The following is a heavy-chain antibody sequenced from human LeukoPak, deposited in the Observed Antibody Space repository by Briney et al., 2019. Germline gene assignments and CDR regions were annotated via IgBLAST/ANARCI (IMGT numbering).Heavy chain of an antibody. V-gene: IGHV3-30*02. D-gene: IGHD1-14*01. CDR2: IRYDGSNK. CDR3: ANRPSVRPEVDY. Sequence: GGSLRLSCAASGFTVGNNYMNWVRQAPGKGLEWVAFIRYDGSNKYYADSVKGRFTISRDNSKNTLYLQMNSLRAEDTAVYYCANRPSVRPEVDYWGQGTLVTVSS. CDR1: GFTVGNNY. J-gene: IGHJ4*02.